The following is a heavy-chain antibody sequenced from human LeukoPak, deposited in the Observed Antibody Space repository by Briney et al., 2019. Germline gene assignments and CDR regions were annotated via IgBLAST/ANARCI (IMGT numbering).Heavy chain of an antibody. D-gene: IGHD3-16*02. CDR2: INTNTGNP. CDR3: ARAFQSLGGLSLPDY. CDR1: GYTFTTYA. V-gene: IGHV7-4-1*02. J-gene: IGHJ4*02. Sequence: ASVKVSCKASGYTFTTYAMNWVRQAPGQGLEWMGWINTNTGNPAYAQGFTGRFVFSLDTSVSTTYLQITSLKAEDTAVYFCARAFQSLGGLSLPDYWGQGTLVTVSS.